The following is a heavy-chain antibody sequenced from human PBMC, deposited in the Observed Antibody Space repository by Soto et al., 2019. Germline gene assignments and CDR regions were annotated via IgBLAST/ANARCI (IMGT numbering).Heavy chain of an antibody. CDR1: GFTFSSYA. Sequence: EVQLLESGGGLVQPGGSLRLSCAASGFTFSSYAMSWVPQAPGKGLEWVSAISGSGGTTYYADSVKGRFTISRDNSKNTLYLQMNSLRAEDTAVYYCAKGGQYCSSTSCYNWFAPWGQGTLVTVSS. V-gene: IGHV3-23*01. CDR2: ISGSGGTT. D-gene: IGHD2-2*01. J-gene: IGHJ5*02. CDR3: AKGGQYCSSTSCYNWFAP.